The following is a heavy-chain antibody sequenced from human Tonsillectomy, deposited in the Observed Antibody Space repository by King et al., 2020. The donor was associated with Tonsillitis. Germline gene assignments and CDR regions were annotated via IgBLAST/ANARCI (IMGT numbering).Heavy chain of an antibody. D-gene: IGHD2-2*02. J-gene: IGHJ5*02. CDR3: ARGQNEYQLLYGNWFDP. CDR1: GCIFTSYD. CDR2: ISGYNGNT. Sequence: VQLVQSGAELKKPGASGKVSCKASGCIFTSYDISWVRQAPGQGLVWMGWISGYNGNTNYAQKFQGRVTITTETSTSTAYRELRSLRSDDTAVYYCARGQNEYQLLYGNWFDPWGQGTLVTVSS. V-gene: IGHV1-18*01.